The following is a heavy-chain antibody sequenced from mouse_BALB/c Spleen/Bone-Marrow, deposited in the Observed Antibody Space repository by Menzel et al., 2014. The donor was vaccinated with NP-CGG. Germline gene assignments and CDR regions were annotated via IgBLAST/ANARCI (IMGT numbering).Heavy chain of an antibody. Sequence: VQLVESGPGLVQPSQSLSITYTVSGFSLTSYGVHWVRQSPGKGLEWLGVIWGGGSTDYNAAFISRLSISKDNSKSQVFFKMNSLQANDTAIYYCARNRDYRYDAYFDYWGQGTTLTVSS. CDR2: IWGGGST. CDR1: GFSLTSYG. V-gene: IGHV2-2*02. J-gene: IGHJ2*01. D-gene: IGHD2-14*01. CDR3: ARNRDYRYDAYFDY.